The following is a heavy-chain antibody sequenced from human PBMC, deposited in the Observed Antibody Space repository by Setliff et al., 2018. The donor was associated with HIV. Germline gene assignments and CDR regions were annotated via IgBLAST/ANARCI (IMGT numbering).Heavy chain of an antibody. CDR2: IYHSGNT. J-gene: IGHJ3*02. CDR3: ARGQGCGGGCHYAFEM. CDR1: GYSISSGSYY. V-gene: IGHV4-38-2*02. Sequence: PSETLSLTCTVSGYSISSGSYYWGWIRQPPGKGLEWIGSIYHSGNTYYMPSLQSRVTISVDMSKNQFSLNLNSVTAADTAVYYCARGQGCGGGCHYAFEMWGQGTMVTVSS. D-gene: IGHD2-21*02.